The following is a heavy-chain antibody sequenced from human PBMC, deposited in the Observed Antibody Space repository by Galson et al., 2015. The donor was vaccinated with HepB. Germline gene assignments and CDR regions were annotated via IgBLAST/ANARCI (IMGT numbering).Heavy chain of an antibody. Sequence: SLRLSCAASGFTFSSYSMNWVRQAPGKGLEWVSSISSSSSYIYYADSVKGRFTISRDNAKNSLYLQMNSLRAEDTAVYYCARSVIAVAGIFDYWGQGTLVTVSS. CDR3: ARSVIAVAGIFDY. CDR2: ISSSSSYI. CDR1: GFTFSSYS. J-gene: IGHJ4*02. D-gene: IGHD6-19*01. V-gene: IGHV3-21*01.